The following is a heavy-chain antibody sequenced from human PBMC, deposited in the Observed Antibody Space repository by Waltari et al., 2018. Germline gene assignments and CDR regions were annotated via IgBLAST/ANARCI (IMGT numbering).Heavy chain of an antibody. J-gene: IGHJ5*02. CDR3: ARGGEYFDP. CDR2: SHVTGNT. Sequence: QVQLQESGPRLVKPSETLSLTCVVSGGPISGYYWTWICQYDGKGLVWIGFSHVTGNTAYNPSLKSRVTVSADTSKNHVSLNMISVTSADTAMYFCARGGEYFDPWGQGTLVIVSS. CDR1: GGPISGYY. V-gene: IGHV4-4*07. D-gene: IGHD3-16*01.